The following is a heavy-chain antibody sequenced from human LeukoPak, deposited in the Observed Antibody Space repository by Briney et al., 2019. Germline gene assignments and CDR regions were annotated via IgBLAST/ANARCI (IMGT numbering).Heavy chain of an antibody. CDR3: ASLKNYYDSSGYLVTDAFDI. CDR1: GYTFTDYY. CDR2: INPNSGDT. Sequence: GASVKVSCKASGYTFTDYYFNWVRPAPGQGLEWMGWINPNSGDTNYAQKFQDRVTMTRDSSISTAYMELSRLRSDDTAVYYCASLKNYYDSSGYLVTDAFDIWGQGTMVTVSS. J-gene: IGHJ3*02. V-gene: IGHV1-2*02. D-gene: IGHD3-22*01.